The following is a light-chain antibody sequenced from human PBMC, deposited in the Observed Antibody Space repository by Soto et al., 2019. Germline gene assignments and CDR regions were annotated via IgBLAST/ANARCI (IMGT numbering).Light chain of an antibody. CDR1: QTVSRH. CDR3: QQRSNWPRNT. J-gene: IGKJ2*01. CDR2: DIS. V-gene: IGKV3-11*01. Sequence: EIVLTQSPATVSLSPGERATLSCRASQTVSRHLAWYQQKPGQAPRLLIYDISNRDTGIPARFSGSGSGTDFTLTISSLESEDSAVYYCQQRSNWPRNTFGQGTKLEIK.